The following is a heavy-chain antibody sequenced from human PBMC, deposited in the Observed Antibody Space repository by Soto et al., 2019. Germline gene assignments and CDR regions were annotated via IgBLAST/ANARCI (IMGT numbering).Heavy chain of an antibody. J-gene: IGHJ5*02. CDR2: IYYSGST. D-gene: IGHD2-8*02. CDR1: GGSISSSSYY. Sequence: LSLTCTVSGGSISSSSYYCGWIRQPPGKGLEWIGSIYYSGSTYYNPSLKSRVTISVDTSKNQFSLKLSSVTAADTAVYYCARQVGGVARGFHNWFDPWGQGTLVTVSS. CDR3: ARQVGGVARGFHNWFDP. V-gene: IGHV4-39*01.